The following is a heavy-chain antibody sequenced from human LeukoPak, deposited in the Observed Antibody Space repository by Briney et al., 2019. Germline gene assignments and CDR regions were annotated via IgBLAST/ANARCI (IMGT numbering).Heavy chain of an antibody. J-gene: IGHJ4*02. V-gene: IGHV3-64*01. D-gene: IGHD2-21*02. CDR2: INPSGGRT. CDR1: GFAFSTYD. CDR3: ARPAAETTATLDY. Sequence: GGSLRLSCAASGFAFSTYDMHWVRQAPGKGLESVSAINPSGGRTYYANSVKGRFTISRDNSKNTLYLQMGSLRPEDMALYYCARPAAETTATLDYWGQGILVTDSS.